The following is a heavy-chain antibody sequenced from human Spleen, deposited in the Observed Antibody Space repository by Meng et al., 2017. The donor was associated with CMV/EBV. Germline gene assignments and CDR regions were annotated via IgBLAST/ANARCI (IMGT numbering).Heavy chain of an antibody. J-gene: IGHJ4*02. V-gene: IGHV4-61*08. Sequence: SETLSLTCTVSGDSVSNSAYYWTWIRQPPGKELDWLGYTYYTGGAIYNSSLKSRVTISLDTSRNQLSLTLTSVTAADTAVYYCARGFTLVSGKYFPYWGRGALVTVSS. CDR3: ARGFTLVSGKYFPY. CDR2: TYYTGGA. D-gene: IGHD4-23*01. CDR1: GDSVSNSAYY.